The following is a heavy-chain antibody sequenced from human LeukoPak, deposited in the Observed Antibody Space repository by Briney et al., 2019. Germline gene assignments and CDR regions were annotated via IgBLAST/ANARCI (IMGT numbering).Heavy chain of an antibody. V-gene: IGHV3-53*04. CDR1: GFTVSSNY. Sequence: GGSLRLSCAASGFTVSSNYMSWVRQAPGKGLEWVSVIYSGGSTYYADSVKGRFTISRHNSKNTLYLQVNSLRAEDTAVYYCAKSDYYYYYGMDVWGQGTTVTVSS. J-gene: IGHJ6*02. CDR3: AKSDYYYYYGMDV. D-gene: IGHD2-21*02. CDR2: IYSGGST.